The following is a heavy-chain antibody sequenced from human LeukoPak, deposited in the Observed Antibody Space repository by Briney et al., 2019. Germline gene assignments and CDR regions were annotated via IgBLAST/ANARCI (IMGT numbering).Heavy chain of an antibody. J-gene: IGHJ4*02. D-gene: IGHD1-14*01. CDR1: GFSLSTYY. CDR3: ARENHGSFDY. V-gene: IGHV3-21*01. Sequence: GGSLRLSCAASGFSLSTYYVNWVRQAPGKGLEWVSCISSCSTYIYYADSVRGRFAISRDNAKNSLYLQMNSLRAEDTAVYYCARENHGSFDYWGQGSLVTVSS. CDR2: ISSCSTYI.